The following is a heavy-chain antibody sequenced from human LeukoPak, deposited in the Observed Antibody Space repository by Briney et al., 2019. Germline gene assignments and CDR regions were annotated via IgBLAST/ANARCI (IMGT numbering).Heavy chain of an antibody. Sequence: GGSLRLSCEASGFTFSSYAMTGVRQAPGKALDGFSGFIGGGITHYTDCVNGGFIISKHNCTYTLFLQIKTLRDEDTATYYCAKAATLGGQPGLRYSYYGVDVWGQGTTVIVSS. CDR3: AKAATLGGQPGLRYSYYGVDV. J-gene: IGHJ6*02. V-gene: IGHV3-23*01. CDR1: GFTFSSYA. D-gene: IGHD1-14*01. CDR2: FIGGGIT.